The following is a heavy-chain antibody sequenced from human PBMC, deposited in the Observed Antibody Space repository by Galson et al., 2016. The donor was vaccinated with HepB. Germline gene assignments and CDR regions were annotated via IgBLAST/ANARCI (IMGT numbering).Heavy chain of an antibody. V-gene: IGHV1-8*01. CDR1: GYTFTSYD. J-gene: IGHJ6*02. Sequence: SVKVSCKASGYTFTSYDMNWVRQATGQGLEWMGWMNPNSGKTAYAQKFQGRVTMTRNTSISTAYMELSGLRSGDTAVYYCARGRRYFDWSALYSYYGMDVWGQGTTVTVSS. CDR3: ARGRRYFDWSALYSYYGMDV. D-gene: IGHD3-9*01. CDR2: MNPNSGKT.